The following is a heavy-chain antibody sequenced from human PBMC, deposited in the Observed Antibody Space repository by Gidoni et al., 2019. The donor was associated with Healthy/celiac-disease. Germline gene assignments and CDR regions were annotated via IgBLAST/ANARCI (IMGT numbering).Heavy chain of an antibody. J-gene: IGHJ1*01. CDR3: AKASVMYYDFWSGYGSEYFQH. CDR2: ISGSGGST. Sequence: EVQLLESGGGLVQPGGSLRLSCAASGFTFSSYAMIWVRQAPGKGLEWVSAISGSGGSTYYADSVKGRFTISRDNSKNTLYLQMNSLRAEDTAVYYCAKASVMYYDFWSGYGSEYFQHWGQGTLVTVSS. CDR1: GFTFSSYA. D-gene: IGHD3-3*01. V-gene: IGHV3-23*01.